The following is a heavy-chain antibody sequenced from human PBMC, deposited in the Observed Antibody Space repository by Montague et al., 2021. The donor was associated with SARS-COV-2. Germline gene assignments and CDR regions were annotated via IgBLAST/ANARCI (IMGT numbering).Heavy chain of an antibody. J-gene: IGHJ4*02. V-gene: IGHV2-5*02. D-gene: IGHD5-18*01. CDR3: AHKSAMFTASYFDY. CDR2: IYWDDDK. Sequence: PALVKPTQTLTLTCTFSGFSLGTSGVGVGWIRQPPGKALGWLALIYWDDDKRYSPSLKSRLTITNDTSKNQVVLTMTNMDPVDTATYYCAHKSAMFTASYFDYWGQGTLVTVSS. CDR1: GFSLGTSGVG.